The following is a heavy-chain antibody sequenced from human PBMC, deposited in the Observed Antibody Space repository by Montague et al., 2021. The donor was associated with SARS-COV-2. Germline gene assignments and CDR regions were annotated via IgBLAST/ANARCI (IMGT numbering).Heavy chain of an antibody. D-gene: IGHD1-1*01. CDR1: GDSLTYFY. CDR2: IFYSGST. V-gene: IGHV4-59*01. CDR3: ARGATRSFDH. Sequence: SETLPLTCSVSGDSLTYFYWSWLRQTPGKGLEWIGYIFYSGSTKYNPSLQSRVTFSVDTSRNQFSLNLDSVTAADTGVYYCARGATRSFDHWGQGVLVTVSS. J-gene: IGHJ4*02.